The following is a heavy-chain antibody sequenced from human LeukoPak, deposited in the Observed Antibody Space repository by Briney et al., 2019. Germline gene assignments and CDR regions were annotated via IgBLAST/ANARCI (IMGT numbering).Heavy chain of an antibody. CDR1: GGTFSTYV. V-gene: IGHV1-69*04. J-gene: IGHJ4*02. CDR3: VTRLSNVYSFLES. Sequence: SVKVSCKASGGTFSTYVINWVRQAPGQGLEWMGRIIPIRDSENHARKFQGRITIDADKSANTAYMKLTSLSSEDTAIYYCVTRLSNVYSFLESWGQGTLVTVSS. D-gene: IGHD3-3*01. CDR2: IIPIRDSE.